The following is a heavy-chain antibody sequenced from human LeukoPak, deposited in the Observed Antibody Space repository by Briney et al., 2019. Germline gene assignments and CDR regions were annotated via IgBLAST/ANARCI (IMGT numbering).Heavy chain of an antibody. V-gene: IGHV4-59*01. CDR1: GGSISSDY. D-gene: IGHD3-10*01. CDR3: ARAHMVRGVITFDY. CDR2: IYYSGST. J-gene: IGHJ4*02. Sequence: SETLSLTCTVSGGSISSDYWSWIRQPPGKGLEWIGYIYYSGSTNYNPSLKSRVTISVDTSKNQFSLKLSSVTAADTAVYYCARAHMVRGVITFDYWGQGTLVTVSS.